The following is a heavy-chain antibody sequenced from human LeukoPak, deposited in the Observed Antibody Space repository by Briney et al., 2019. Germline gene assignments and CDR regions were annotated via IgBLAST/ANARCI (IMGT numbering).Heavy chain of an antibody. CDR2: ISAYNGNT. D-gene: IGHD6-19*01. CDR3: ARVPSGRPTYYFDY. J-gene: IGHJ4*02. V-gene: IGHV1-18*01. Sequence: ASVKVSCKASGYTFTSYGISWVRQAPGQGLEWMGWISAYNGNTNYAQKLQGRVTMTTDTSTSTAYMELRSLRPDDTAVYYCARVPSGRPTYYFDYWGQGTLVTVSS. CDR1: GYTFTSYG.